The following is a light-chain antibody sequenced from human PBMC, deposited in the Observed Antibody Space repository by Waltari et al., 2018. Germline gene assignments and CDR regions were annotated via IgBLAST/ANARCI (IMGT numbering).Light chain of an antibody. J-gene: IGKJ1*01. V-gene: IGKV1-39*01. CDR2: AGS. CDR3: QQGYNSPRT. Sequence: DVQMTQSPPSLSASVGDTVTITCRASQSISTHLYWYQQKPGKAPRLLIYAGSTLESGVPSSFRGATSGTEFTLTISSLQPEDFATYYCQQGYNSPRTFGRGTKVEIK. CDR1: QSISTH.